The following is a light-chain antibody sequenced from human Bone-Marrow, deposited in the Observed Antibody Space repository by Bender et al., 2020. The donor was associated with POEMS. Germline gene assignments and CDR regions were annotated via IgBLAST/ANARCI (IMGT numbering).Light chain of an antibody. J-gene: IGLJ3*02. CDR3: QSYDNSLGGWV. Sequence: QSVLTQPPSVSGAPGQRVTISCTGSSSNTGSGYDINWYQHLPGTAPKLLIYGYNNRPSGAPDRFSGSKSGTSASLAITGLQAEDEGDYYGQSYDNSLGGWVFGGGTKLTVL. CDR2: GYN. CDR1: SSNTGSGYD. V-gene: IGLV1-40*01.